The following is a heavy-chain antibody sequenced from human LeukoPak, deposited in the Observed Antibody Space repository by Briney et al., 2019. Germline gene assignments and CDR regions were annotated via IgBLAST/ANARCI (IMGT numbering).Heavy chain of an antibody. Sequence: SETLSLTCIVSGGSISSSSYYWGWIRQPPGKGLEWIGSIYYSGSTYYNPSLKSRVTISVDTSKNQFSLKLSSVTAADTAVYYCARHSIVVVPAAAFDYWGQGTLVTVSS. CDR1: GGSISSSSYY. CDR2: IYYSGST. V-gene: IGHV4-39*01. CDR3: ARHSIVVVPAAAFDY. J-gene: IGHJ4*02. D-gene: IGHD2-2*01.